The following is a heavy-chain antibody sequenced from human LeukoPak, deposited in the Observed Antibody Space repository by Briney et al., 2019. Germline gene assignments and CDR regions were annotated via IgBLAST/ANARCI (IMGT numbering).Heavy chain of an antibody. CDR1: GITVSSSF. J-gene: IGHJ4*02. CDR3: ARVGIYRPGSSYFDH. D-gene: IGHD3-10*01. V-gene: IGHV3-66*01. CDR2: IYAAGAT. Sequence: GGSLRLSCAASGITVSSSFMSWVRQVPGNGLEWVSIIYAAGATYTADSVTGGFTISRDTSKNMLNLEMNSLRPEDTAVYFCARVGIYRPGSSYFDHWGQGTLVAVSS.